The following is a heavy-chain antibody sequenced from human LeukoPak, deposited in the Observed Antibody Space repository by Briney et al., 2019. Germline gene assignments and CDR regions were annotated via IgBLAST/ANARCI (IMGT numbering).Heavy chain of an antibody. Sequence: ASVTVFCTASGYTFTSSDINWVRQATGQGREWMGWMNHTSGNTGYAKKFQGRGTSTRNTAISTAYMELSRLRSEDTAVYYCARGKGATSSPGADSWGQGTLVSVSS. CDR3: ARGKGATSSPGADS. CDR1: GYTFTSSD. J-gene: IGHJ4*02. D-gene: IGHD1-26*01. CDR2: MNHTSGNT. V-gene: IGHV1-8*01.